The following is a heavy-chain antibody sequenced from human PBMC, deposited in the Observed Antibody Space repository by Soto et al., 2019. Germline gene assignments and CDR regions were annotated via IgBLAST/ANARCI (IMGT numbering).Heavy chain of an antibody. CDR3: AREIAAAGTGGYFDY. CDR1: GGSISSYY. CDR2: IYYSGST. J-gene: IGHJ4*02. Sequence: SETLSLTCTVSGGSISSYYWSWIRQPPGKGLEWIGYIYYSGSTNYNPSLKSRVTISVDTSKNQFSLKLSSVTAADTAVYYCAREIAAAGTGGYFDYWGQGTLVTVSS. V-gene: IGHV4-59*01. D-gene: IGHD6-13*01.